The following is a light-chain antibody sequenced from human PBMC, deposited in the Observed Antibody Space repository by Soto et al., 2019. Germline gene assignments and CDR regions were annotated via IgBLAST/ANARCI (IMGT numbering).Light chain of an antibody. CDR2: DDS. J-gene: IGKJ1*01. CDR1: QSLSGW. V-gene: IGKV1-5*01. CDR3: PPYNSYWT. Sequence: DIQMTQSPSTLSASVGARAMSTCRASQSLSGWLAWYQQKPGKAPKLLIYDDSSLESGAPSRFSGSGSGTEFTLTISSLQSDDFATYYCPPYNSYWTFGPWNKVDIK.